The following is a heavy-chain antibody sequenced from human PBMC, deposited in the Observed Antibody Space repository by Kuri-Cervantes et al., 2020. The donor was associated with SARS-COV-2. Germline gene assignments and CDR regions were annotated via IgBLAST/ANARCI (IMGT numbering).Heavy chain of an antibody. CDR1: GHSLTDSS. Sequence: ASVKVSCKVSGHSLTDSSMHWVRQSPGKGLEWMGGFDDEDDETNYAQNFRGRVTMTEDTSTDTAYMELSSLRSEDTAVYYCATGAARVGDAFDIWGQGTMVTVSS. CDR2: FDDEDDET. J-gene: IGHJ3*02. V-gene: IGHV1-24*01. CDR3: ATGAARVGDAFDI. D-gene: IGHD2-15*01.